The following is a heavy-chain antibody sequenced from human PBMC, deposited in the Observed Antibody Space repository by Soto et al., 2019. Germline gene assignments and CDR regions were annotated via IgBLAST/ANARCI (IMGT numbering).Heavy chain of an antibody. CDR2: TGLSGRTT. V-gene: IGHV3-23*01. D-gene: IGHD1-20*01. Sequence: EVQLLESGGGLVQPGGSLRLSCVASGLTFGVSAMTWVRQAPGKGLEWVSTTGLSGRTTYYGDSVKGRFTVSRDNSKNTLYLQMSSLRAEDTAVYYCATVHNTSRSFNFWGRGTLVTVSS. J-gene: IGHJ4*02. CDR1: GLTFGVSA. CDR3: ATVHNTSRSFNF.